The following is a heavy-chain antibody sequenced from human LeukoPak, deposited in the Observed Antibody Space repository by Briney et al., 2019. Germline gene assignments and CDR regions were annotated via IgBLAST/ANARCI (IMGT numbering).Heavy chain of an antibody. D-gene: IGHD3-22*01. CDR3: ARDSDSSFEGVPFDY. V-gene: IGHV3-33*05. J-gene: IGHJ4*02. CDR2: ISYDGSNE. CDR1: EFSFSSYG. Sequence: TGGSLRLSCAASEFSFSSYGMHWVRRAPGKGLEEVAVISYDGSNEYYADSVKGRFTISRDNSKNTLYLQMNSLRGEDTAVYYCARDSDSSFEGVPFDYWGQGTLVTVSS.